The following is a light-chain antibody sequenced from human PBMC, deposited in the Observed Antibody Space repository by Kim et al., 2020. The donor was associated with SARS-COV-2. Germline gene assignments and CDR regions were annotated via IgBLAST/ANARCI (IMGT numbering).Light chain of an antibody. CDR1: SSDVGGYNY. CDR2: EVS. V-gene: IGLV2-8*01. Sequence: GQSVNIPCPGTSSDVGGYNYVSWDQQHPGKAPKLMIYEVSKRPSGVPDRFSGSKSGNTASLTVSGLQAEDEADYYCSSYAGSNNWVFGGGTQLTVL. J-gene: IGLJ3*02. CDR3: SSYAGSNNWV.